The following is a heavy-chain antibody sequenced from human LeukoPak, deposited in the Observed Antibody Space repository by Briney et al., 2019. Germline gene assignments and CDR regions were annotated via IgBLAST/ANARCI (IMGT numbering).Heavy chain of an antibody. CDR1: GGSISSHY. CDR2: IYYSGST. D-gene: IGHD3-10*01. Sequence: SETLSLTCTVTGGSISSHYWSWIRQPPEKGLEWIGYIYYSGSTNYNPSLKSRVTISVDTSKNQFSLKLSSVTAADTAVYYCARSASGFGDLYFDYWGQGTLVTVSS. J-gene: IGHJ4*02. V-gene: IGHV4-59*11. CDR3: ARSASGFGDLYFDY.